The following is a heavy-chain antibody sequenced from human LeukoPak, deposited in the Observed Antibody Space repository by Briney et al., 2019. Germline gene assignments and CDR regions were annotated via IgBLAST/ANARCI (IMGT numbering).Heavy chain of an antibody. CDR2: IYSGGGT. CDR1: GFTVSSNY. V-gene: IGHV3-66*01. J-gene: IGHJ4*02. Sequence: PGGSLRLSCAASGFTVSSNYMSWVRQAPGRGLGWVSVIYSGGGTYYAESVKGRFTISRDNSKNTLYLQLNSLRAEDTAVYYCARGDSSGYVCDYWGQGTLVTVSS. D-gene: IGHD3-22*01. CDR3: ARGDSSGYVCDY.